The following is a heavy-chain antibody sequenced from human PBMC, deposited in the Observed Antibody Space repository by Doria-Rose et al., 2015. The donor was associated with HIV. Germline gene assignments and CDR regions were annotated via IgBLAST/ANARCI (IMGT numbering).Heavy chain of an antibody. D-gene: IGHD6-13*01. CDR2: IFSDDGR. J-gene: IGHJ4*02. V-gene: IGHV2-26*01. Sequence: ESGPVLVKPTETLTLTCTVSGVSLSSPGMGVSWIRQPPGKALEWLANIFSDDGRSYETSLKSRLTISRGTSKSQVVITMTDMDPVDTATYYCARIKSSRWYHKYYFDFWGRGTLVIVSA. CDR3: ARIKSSRWYHKYYFDF. CDR1: GVSLSSPGMG.